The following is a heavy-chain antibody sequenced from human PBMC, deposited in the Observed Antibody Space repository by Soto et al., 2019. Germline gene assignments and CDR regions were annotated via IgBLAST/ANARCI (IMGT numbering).Heavy chain of an antibody. Sequence: GESLKISCAASGFTFSSYGMHWVRQAPGKGLEWVAVISYDGSNKYYADSVKGRFTISRDNSKNTLYPQMNSLRAEDTAVYYCAKVVDSGYDYRYYYYGMDVWGQGTTVTVSS. V-gene: IGHV3-30*18. J-gene: IGHJ6*02. CDR3: AKVVDSGYDYRYYYYGMDV. CDR2: ISYDGSNK. D-gene: IGHD5-12*01. CDR1: GFTFSSYG.